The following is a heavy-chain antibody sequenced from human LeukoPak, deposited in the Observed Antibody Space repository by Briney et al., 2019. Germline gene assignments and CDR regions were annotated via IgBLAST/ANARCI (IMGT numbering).Heavy chain of an antibody. Sequence: SVKVSCKASGDTFSSYTISWVRQAPGQGLEWMGGIIPIFGTANYAQRFQGRVTITADESTSTAYMELSSLRSEDTAVYYCARDARSGDNYYGMDVWGQGTTVTVSS. CDR3: ARDARSGDNYYGMDV. V-gene: IGHV1-69*13. D-gene: IGHD3-10*01. CDR1: GDTFSSYT. CDR2: IIPIFGTA. J-gene: IGHJ6*02.